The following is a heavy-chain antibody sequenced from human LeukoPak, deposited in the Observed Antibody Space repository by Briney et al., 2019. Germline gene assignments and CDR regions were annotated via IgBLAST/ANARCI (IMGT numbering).Heavy chain of an antibody. D-gene: IGHD6-13*01. CDR3: AKEVGLSAAGTRGDFDY. V-gene: IGHV3-23*01. CDR2: ISGSGGST. J-gene: IGHJ4*02. CDR1: GFTFSSYA. Sequence: GGSLRLSCAASGFTFSSYAMSWVRQAPGKGLVCVSSISGSGGSTYYADSVEGRFTISRDNSKNTLYLQMSSLRAEDTALYYCAKEVGLSAAGTRGDFDYWGQGTLVTVSS.